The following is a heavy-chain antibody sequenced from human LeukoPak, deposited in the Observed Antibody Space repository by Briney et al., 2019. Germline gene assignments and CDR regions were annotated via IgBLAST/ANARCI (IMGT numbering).Heavy chain of an antibody. Sequence: GGSLRLSCAVSGFIVTNDYMNWVRQAPGKGLEWVSIIYAGGSTYYADSVKGRFTISRDSPNNTLFLLMSNLRADDSGLYYCATDIRSSPLGFWGHGTLVTVSS. V-gene: IGHV3-66*01. CDR2: IYAGGST. CDR1: GFIVTNDY. D-gene: IGHD3-9*01. J-gene: IGHJ4*01. CDR3: ATDIRSSPLGF.